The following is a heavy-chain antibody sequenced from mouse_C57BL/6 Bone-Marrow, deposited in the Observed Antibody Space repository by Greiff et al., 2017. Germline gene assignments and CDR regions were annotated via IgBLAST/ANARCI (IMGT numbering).Heavy chain of an antibody. V-gene: IGHV1-76*01. J-gene: IGHJ3*01. Sequence: VQLQQSGAELVRPGASVKLSCKASGYTFTDYYINWVKQRPGQGLEWIARIYPGSGNTYYNEKFKGKATLTAEKSSRTAYMQLSSLTSEDSAFYFCARGWGYYYSSIYWFAYWGQGTLVTVSA. D-gene: IGHD1-1*01. CDR1: GYTFTDYY. CDR3: ARGWGYYYSSIYWFAY. CDR2: IYPGSGNT.